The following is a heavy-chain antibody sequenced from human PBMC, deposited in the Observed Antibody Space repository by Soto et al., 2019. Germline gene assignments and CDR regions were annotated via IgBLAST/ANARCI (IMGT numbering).Heavy chain of an antibody. CDR3: ARGETQQQRDY. CDR2: IYHSGST. Sequence: QVQLQESGPGLVKPSGTLSLTCAVSGDSITSDKWWSWIRQPPGKGLQWIGEIYHSGSTKYNPSLKSRVIISVDKSKNQFSLKLSSVTAADPAVYYCARGETQQQRDYWGQGTLVTVSS. D-gene: IGHD6-13*01. V-gene: IGHV4-4*02. J-gene: IGHJ4*02. CDR1: GDSITSDKW.